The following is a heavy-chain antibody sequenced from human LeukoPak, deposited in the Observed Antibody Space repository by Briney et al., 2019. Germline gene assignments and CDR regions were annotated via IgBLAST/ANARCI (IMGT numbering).Heavy chain of an antibody. CDR2: ISGSADNT. J-gene: IGHJ4*02. V-gene: IGHV3-23*01. CDR3: AKSQISSGLGHIRSDY. CDR1: ERVLVREA. D-gene: IGHD3-3*01. Sequence: GGLLSRSGAGWERVLVREATGWFSQHPRNGLEWVSSISGSADNTNYADSVKGRFTISRDNSKNTLYLQMSSMRAEDTAVYYCAKSQISSGLGHIRSDYRGKGSLVTVSS.